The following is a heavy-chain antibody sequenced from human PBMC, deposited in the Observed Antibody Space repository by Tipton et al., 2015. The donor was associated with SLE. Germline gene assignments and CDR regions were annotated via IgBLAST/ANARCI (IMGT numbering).Heavy chain of an antibody. D-gene: IGHD3-9*01. V-gene: IGHV4-59*12. J-gene: IGHJ4*02. CDR2: IYDSGST. CDR1: GGSISTYF. CDR3: ARTISMGPPAGFDF. Sequence: TLSLTCTVSGGSISTYFWSWIRQPPGKGLEWIGYIYDSGSTYYSPSLESRMTMSVDTSKNQFSLSLKSMTAADTAVYFCARTISMGPPAGFDFWGQGILVTVSS.